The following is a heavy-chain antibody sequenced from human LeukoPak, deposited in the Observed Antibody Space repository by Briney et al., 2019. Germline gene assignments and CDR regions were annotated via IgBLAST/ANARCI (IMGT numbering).Heavy chain of an antibody. V-gene: IGHV3-15*01. Sequence: PGGSLRLSCAASGFTFSNAWMNWVRQAPGKGLECVGRIKSKTDGGTTDYAAPVKGRFTISRDDSRHTLYLQVNSLKTEDTAVYYCTTGNWGSFSYWGQGTLVTVSS. CDR1: GFTFSNAW. D-gene: IGHD7-27*01. J-gene: IGHJ4*02. CDR3: TTGNWGSFSY. CDR2: IKSKTDGGTT.